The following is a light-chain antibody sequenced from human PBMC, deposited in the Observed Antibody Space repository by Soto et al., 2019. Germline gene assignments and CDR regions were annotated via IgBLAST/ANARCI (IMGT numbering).Light chain of an antibody. CDR1: SSNIGSNY. CDR2: SNN. Sequence: LTQPPSASGTPGQRVTISCSGSSSNIGSNYVCWYQHLPGTAPKLLIYSNNQRPSGVPDRFSGSKSGTSASLAISGLRSEDEADYYCATWDDSLSGHYVFGTGTKVTVL. CDR3: ATWDDSLSGHYV. V-gene: IGLV1-47*02. J-gene: IGLJ1*01.